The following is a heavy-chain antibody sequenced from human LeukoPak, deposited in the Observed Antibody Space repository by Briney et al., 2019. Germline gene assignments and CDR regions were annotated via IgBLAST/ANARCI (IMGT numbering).Heavy chain of an antibody. CDR1: GFTLSSYA. CDR2: ISGSGGST. V-gene: IGHV3-23*01. D-gene: IGHD7-27*01. J-gene: IGHJ4*02. CDR3: AKDPREFPGDLAFDY. Sequence: PGGSLRLSCAASGFTLSSYAMSWVRQAPGKGLEWVSAISGSGGSTYYADSVKGRFTISRDNSKNTLYLQMNSLRAEDTAVYYCAKDPREFPGDLAFDYWGQGTLVTVSS.